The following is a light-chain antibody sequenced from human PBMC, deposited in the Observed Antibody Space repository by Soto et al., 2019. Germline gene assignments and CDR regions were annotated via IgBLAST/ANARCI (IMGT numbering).Light chain of an antibody. CDR3: QQLNRSPRT. V-gene: IGKV1-9*01. CDR2: SAS. CDR1: QDISSY. J-gene: IGKJ1*01. Sequence: DIQLTQSPSFLSASVGDTVTITCRASQDISSYLAWYQQRPGKVPRFLTHSASTLQSGVPSRFSATGSGTTFTLTISSLQPEDIATYYCQQLNRSPRTFGQGTKVEV.